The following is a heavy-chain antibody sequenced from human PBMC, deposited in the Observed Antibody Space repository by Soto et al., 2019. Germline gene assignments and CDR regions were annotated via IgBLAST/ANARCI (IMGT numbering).Heavy chain of an antibody. CDR2: INHSGST. J-gene: IGHJ6*02. CDR3: ARVITMVRGVILATRTPGKMDV. D-gene: IGHD3-10*01. Sequence: SGTLSLTCAVYGGSFSGYYWSWIRQPPGKGLEWIGEINHSGSTNYNPSLKSRVTISVDTSKNQFSLKLSSVTAADTAVYYCARVITMVRGVILATRTPGKMDVWGQGTTVTVSS. V-gene: IGHV4-34*01. CDR1: GGSFSGYY.